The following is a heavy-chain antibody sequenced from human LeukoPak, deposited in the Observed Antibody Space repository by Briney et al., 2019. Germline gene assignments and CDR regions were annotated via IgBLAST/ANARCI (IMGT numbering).Heavy chain of an antibody. CDR2: ISGSGGST. D-gene: IGHD1-26*01. Sequence: GGSLRLSCAASGFTFSSYGMSWVRQAPGKGLEWVSAISGSGGSTYYADSVKGRFTISRDNSKNTLYLQMNSLRAEDTAVYYCAKARGSGSYSDYWGQGTLVTVSS. CDR3: AKARGSGSYSDY. V-gene: IGHV3-23*01. J-gene: IGHJ4*02. CDR1: GFTFSSYG.